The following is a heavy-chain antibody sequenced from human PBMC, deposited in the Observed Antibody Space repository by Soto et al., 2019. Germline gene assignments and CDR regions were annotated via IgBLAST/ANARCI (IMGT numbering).Heavy chain of an antibody. CDR2: IYYSGST. Sequence: SETLSLTCTVSGGSINSGGYYWSWIRQHPGKGLEWIGSIYYSGSTYYNPSLKSRVTISVDTSKNQFSLKLSSVTAADTAVYYCARRPYCGGDCYIFDYWGQGTLVTVSS. J-gene: IGHJ4*02. CDR1: GGSINSGGYY. V-gene: IGHV4-39*01. CDR3: ARRPYCGGDCYIFDY. D-gene: IGHD2-21*02.